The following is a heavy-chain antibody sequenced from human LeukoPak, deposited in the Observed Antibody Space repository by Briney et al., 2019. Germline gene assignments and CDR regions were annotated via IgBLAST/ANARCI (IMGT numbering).Heavy chain of an antibody. J-gene: IGHJ6*02. CDR1: GGTFSSYA. CDR3: ARPKYSSGWYYYYGMDV. V-gene: IGHV1-69*05. CDR2: IIPIFGTA. Sequence: GASVKVSCKASGGTFSSYAISWVRQAPGQGLEWMGGIIPIFGTANYAQKLQGRVTMTTDTSTSTAYMELRSLRSDDTAVYYCARPKYSSGWYYYYGMDVWAKGPRSPSP. D-gene: IGHD6-19*01.